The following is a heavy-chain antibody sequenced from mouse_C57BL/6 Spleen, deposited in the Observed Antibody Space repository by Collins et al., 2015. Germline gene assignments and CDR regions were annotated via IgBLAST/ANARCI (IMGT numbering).Heavy chain of an antibody. J-gene: IGHJ2*01. CDR1: GYAFSSSW. D-gene: IGHD1-1*01. V-gene: IGHV1-82*01. CDR3: ARWNYYGTSFDY. CDR2: IYPGDGDT. Sequence: VKISCKASGYAFSSSWMNWVKQRPGKGLEWIGRIYPGDGDTNYNGKFKGKATLTADKSSSTAYMQLSSLTSEDSAVYFCARWNYYGTSFDYWGQGTTLTVSS.